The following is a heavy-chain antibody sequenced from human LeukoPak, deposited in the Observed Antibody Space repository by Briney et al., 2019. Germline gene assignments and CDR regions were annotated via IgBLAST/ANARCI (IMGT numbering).Heavy chain of an antibody. V-gene: IGHV1-8*03. D-gene: IGHD1-26*01. CDR3: ARGRGIVGAHFDY. J-gene: IGHJ4*02. Sequence: ASVKVSCKASGYTFTGYYMHWVRQAPGQGLEWMGWINPNSGNTGYAQKFQGRVTITRNTSISTAYMELSSLRSEDTAVYYCARGRGIVGAHFDYWGQGTLVTVSS. CDR1: GYTFTGYY. CDR2: INPNSGNT.